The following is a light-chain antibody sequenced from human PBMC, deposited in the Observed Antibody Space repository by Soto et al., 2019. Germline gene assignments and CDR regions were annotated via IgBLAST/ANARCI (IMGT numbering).Light chain of an antibody. CDR3: QQYGSSPLT. CDR1: QSVSSSY. CDR2: GAS. Sequence: EIVLTQSPGTLPLSPGERATLSCRASQSVSSSYLAWYQQKPGQAPRLLIYGASSRATGIPDRFSGSGSGTDFTLTINRLEPEDFAVYYCQQYGSSPLTFGGGTKVEIK. J-gene: IGKJ4*01. V-gene: IGKV3-20*01.